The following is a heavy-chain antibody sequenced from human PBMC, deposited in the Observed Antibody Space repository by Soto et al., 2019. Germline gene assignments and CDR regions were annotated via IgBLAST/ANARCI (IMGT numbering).Heavy chain of an antibody. CDR1: GGSISSYY. J-gene: IGHJ4*02. Sequence: SETLSLTCTVSGGSISSYYWSWIRQPPGKGLEWIGYIYYSGSTNYNPSLKSRVTISVDTSKNQFSLKLSSVTAADTAVYYCARVGLEQLVLDYWGQGTLVTVSS. D-gene: IGHD6-6*01. CDR2: IYYSGST. CDR3: ARVGLEQLVLDY. V-gene: IGHV4-59*01.